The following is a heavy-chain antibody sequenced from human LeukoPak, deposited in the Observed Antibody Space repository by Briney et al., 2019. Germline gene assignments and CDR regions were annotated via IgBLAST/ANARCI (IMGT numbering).Heavy chain of an antibody. CDR3: ARVSGTYGGAFDI. D-gene: IGHD1-26*01. V-gene: IGHV3-7*01. CDR1: GFTFSVYW. CDR2: INQDGSDK. Sequence: GGSLRLSCAASGFTFSVYWMTWVRQAPGKGLEWVANINQDGSDKYYVDSVKGRFTIPRDNAKNSLHLQMNSLRAEDTAVYYCARVSGTYGGAFDIWGQGTMVTVSS. J-gene: IGHJ3*02.